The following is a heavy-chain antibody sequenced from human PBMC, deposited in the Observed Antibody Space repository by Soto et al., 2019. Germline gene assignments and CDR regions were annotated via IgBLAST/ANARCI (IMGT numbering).Heavy chain of an antibody. Sequence: SENLSLTCAVYGGSFSGYYWSWIRQPPGKGLEWIGEINHSGSTNYNPSLKSRVTISVDTSKNQFSLKLSSVTAADTAVYYCARAPAGYNWFDPWGQGTLVTVSS. D-gene: IGHD3-10*01. V-gene: IGHV4-34*01. CDR1: GGSFSGYY. J-gene: IGHJ5*02. CDR3: ARAPAGYNWFDP. CDR2: INHSGST.